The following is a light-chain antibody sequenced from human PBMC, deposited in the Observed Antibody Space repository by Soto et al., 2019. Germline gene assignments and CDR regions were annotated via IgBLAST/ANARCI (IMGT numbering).Light chain of an antibody. Sequence: DIQMTQSPSSLSASVGDRVTITCQASQDISNYLNWYQQKPGKAPKRLIYDATKLETGVPSRFSGSGSGTDFTFTISSMQPEDIETYYCQQYDKLPPLTFGGGTTVEIK. CDR1: QDISNY. CDR2: DAT. J-gene: IGKJ4*01. V-gene: IGKV1-33*01. CDR3: QQYDKLPPLT.